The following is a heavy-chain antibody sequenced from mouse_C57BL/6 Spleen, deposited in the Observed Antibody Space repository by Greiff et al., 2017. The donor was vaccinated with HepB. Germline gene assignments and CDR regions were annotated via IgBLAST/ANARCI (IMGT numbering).Heavy chain of an antibody. Sequence: VQLQQSGAELMKPGASVKLSCKATGYTFTGYWIEWVKQRPGHGLEWIGEILPGSGSTNYNEKFKGKATFTADKSSNTAYMQLSSLTTEDSAIYYCARIYDGYSFAYWGQGTLVTVSA. CDR1: GYTFTGYW. D-gene: IGHD2-3*01. J-gene: IGHJ3*01. CDR2: ILPGSGST. V-gene: IGHV1-9*01. CDR3: ARIYDGYSFAY.